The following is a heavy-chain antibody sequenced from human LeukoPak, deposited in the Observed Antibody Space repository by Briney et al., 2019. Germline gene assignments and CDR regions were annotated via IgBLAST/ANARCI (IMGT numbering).Heavy chain of an antibody. Sequence: SVKVSCKASGGTFSSYAISWVRQAPGQGLEWMGGIIPIFGTANYAQKFQGRVTITADKSTSTAYMELSSLRSEDTAVYYCARDRRGSSDAFDIWGQGTMVTVSS. D-gene: IGHD1-26*01. V-gene: IGHV1-69*06. CDR3: ARDRRGSSDAFDI. CDR1: GGTFSSYA. J-gene: IGHJ3*02. CDR2: IIPIFGTA.